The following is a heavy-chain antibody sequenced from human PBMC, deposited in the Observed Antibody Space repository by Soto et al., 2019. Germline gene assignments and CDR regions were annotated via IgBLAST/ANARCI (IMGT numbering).Heavy chain of an antibody. CDR3: TRDQDTYGQAVFDS. Sequence: GGSLRLSCAASGFIFDSDWLHWVRQPPGKGLEWVSRINTDGTDTSYADSVTGRFTISRDNARNTLYLQMNNLRAEDTAMYYCTRDQDTYGQAVFDSWGQGTLVTVSS. CDR1: GFIFDSDW. CDR2: INTDGTDT. D-gene: IGHD2-15*01. J-gene: IGHJ4*02. V-gene: IGHV3-74*01.